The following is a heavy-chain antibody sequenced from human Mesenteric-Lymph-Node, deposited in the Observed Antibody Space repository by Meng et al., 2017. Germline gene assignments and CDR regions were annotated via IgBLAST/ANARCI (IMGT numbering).Heavy chain of an antibody. V-gene: IGHV4-30-4*01. J-gene: IGHJ2*01. D-gene: IGHD3-22*01. CDR3: ARGYYDSSGYGYWYFDL. CDR1: GGSISSGDYY. Sequence: QESVPVLVKPSQPLSLTCTVAGGSISSGDYYWSWIRQPPGKGLEWIGYIYYSGSTYYNPSPKSRATISVDTSKNQFSLKLSSVTAADTAVYYCARGYYDSSGYGYWYFDLWGRGTLVTVSS. CDR2: IYYSGST.